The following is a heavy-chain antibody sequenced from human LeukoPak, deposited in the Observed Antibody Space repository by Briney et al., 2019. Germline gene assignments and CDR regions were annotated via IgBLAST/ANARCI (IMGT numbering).Heavy chain of an antibody. CDR1: GFTFSNAW. Sequence: GGSLRLSCAASGFTFSNAWMNWVRQAPGKGLEWVGRIKSKTDGGTTDYAAPVKGRFTISRDDSKNTLYLQMNSLKTENTAVYYCSTTYYYDSSEGYWGQGTLVTVSS. CDR3: STTYYYDSSEGY. J-gene: IGHJ4*02. V-gene: IGHV3-15*07. D-gene: IGHD3-22*01. CDR2: IKSKTDGGTT.